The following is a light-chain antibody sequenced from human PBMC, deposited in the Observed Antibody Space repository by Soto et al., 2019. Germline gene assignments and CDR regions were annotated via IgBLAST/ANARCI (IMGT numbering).Light chain of an antibody. CDR1: QSVSSY. CDR2: DAS. CDR3: QHRSNWPPTIT. J-gene: IGKJ5*01. V-gene: IGKV3-11*01. Sequence: EIVLTQSPATLSLSPGERATLSCRASQSVSSYLAWYQQKPGQAPRLLIYDASNRATGIPARFSGSGSGTDFTLTISSLEPEDFAFYYCQHRSNWPPTITFGQGTRLEIK.